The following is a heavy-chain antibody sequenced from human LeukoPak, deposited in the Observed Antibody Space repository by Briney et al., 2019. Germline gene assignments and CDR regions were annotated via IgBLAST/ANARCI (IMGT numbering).Heavy chain of an antibody. CDR2: ISGSGGST. J-gene: IGHJ4*02. V-gene: IGHV3-23*01. CDR3: ARGPGGYDSSGYYWKHDY. Sequence: GGSLRLSCAASGFTFSSYAMSWVRQAPGKGLEWVSAISGSGGSTYYADSVKGRFTISRDNSKNTVYLQMNSLRAEDTAVYYCARGPGGYDSSGYYWKHDYWGQGTLVTVSS. D-gene: IGHD3-22*01. CDR1: GFTFSSYA.